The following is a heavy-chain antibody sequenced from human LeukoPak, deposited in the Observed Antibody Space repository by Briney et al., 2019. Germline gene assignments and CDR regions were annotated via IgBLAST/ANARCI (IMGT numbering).Heavy chain of an antibody. CDR2: IIPILGIA. Sequence: GASVKVSCKASGGTFSSYAISWVRQAPGQGLEWMGRIIPILGIANYAQKFQGRVTITADKSTSTAYMELSSLRSEDTAVYYCAGGSSSWYGVRDYWGQGTLVTVSS. J-gene: IGHJ4*02. CDR3: AGGSSSWYGVRDY. V-gene: IGHV1-69*04. D-gene: IGHD6-13*01. CDR1: GGTFSSYA.